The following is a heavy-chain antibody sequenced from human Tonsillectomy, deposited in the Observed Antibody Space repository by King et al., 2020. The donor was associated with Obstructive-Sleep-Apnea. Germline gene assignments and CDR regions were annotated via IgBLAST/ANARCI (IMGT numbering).Heavy chain of an antibody. Sequence: QLQESGPGLVKPSQTLSLTCTVSGGSISSGGYYWSWIRQHPGKGLEGIGHIYYSGSTYYNPSLKSRVTISVDTSKNQFSLKLSSVTAADTAVYYCARAEDYYESRFDYWGQGTLVTVSS. CDR2: IYYSGST. V-gene: IGHV4-31*03. CDR3: ARAEDYYESRFDY. CDR1: GGSISSGGYY. J-gene: IGHJ4*02. D-gene: IGHD3-22*01.